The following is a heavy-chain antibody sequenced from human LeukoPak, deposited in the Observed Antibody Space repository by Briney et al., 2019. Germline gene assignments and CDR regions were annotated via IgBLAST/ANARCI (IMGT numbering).Heavy chain of an antibody. CDR2: IYYSGST. CDR3: AREESDWYFDL. Sequence: PSETLSLTCTVSGGSISSGDYYWSWIRQPPGKGLEWIGYIYYSGSTYYNPSLKSRVTISVDTPKNQFSLKLSSVTAADTAVYYCAREESDWYFDLWGRGTLVTVSS. V-gene: IGHV4-30-4*08. J-gene: IGHJ2*01. CDR1: GGSISSGDYY.